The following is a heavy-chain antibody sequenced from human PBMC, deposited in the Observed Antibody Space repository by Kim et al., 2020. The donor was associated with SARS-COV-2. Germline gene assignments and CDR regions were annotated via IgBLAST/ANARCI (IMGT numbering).Heavy chain of an antibody. J-gene: IGHJ4*02. CDR3: AKDLLGWLPISPTFDY. Sequence: SGKGRFTISRDNSKHTLYLQMNSLRAEDTAVYYCAKDLLGWLPISPTFDYWGQGTLVTVSS. V-gene: IGHV3-23*01. D-gene: IGHD3-3*01.